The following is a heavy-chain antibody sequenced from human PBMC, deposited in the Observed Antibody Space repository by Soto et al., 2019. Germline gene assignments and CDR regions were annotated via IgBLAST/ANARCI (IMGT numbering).Heavy chain of an antibody. CDR3: ARGHKFHSSSPSGFDP. CDR1: GFTFSSYA. J-gene: IGHJ5*02. D-gene: IGHD6-13*01. V-gene: IGHV3-30-3*01. CDR2: ISYDGSNK. Sequence: GGSLRLSCAASGFTFSSYAMHWVRQAPGKGLEWVAVISYDGSNKYYADSVKGRFTISRDNSKNTLYLQMNSLRAEDTAVYYCARGHKFHSSSPSGFDPWGQGTLVTVSS.